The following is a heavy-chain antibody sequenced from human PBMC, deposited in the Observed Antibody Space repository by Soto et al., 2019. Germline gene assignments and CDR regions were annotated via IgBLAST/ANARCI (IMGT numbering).Heavy chain of an antibody. CDR3: AKGSIAAYFDY. CDR2: ISGSVVST. D-gene: IGHD6-6*01. J-gene: IGHJ4*02. V-gene: IGHV3-23*01. CDR1: GFTFSSYA. Sequence: GGSLRLSCAASGFTFSSYAMSWVRRAPGKGLEWVSAISGSVVSTYYADSVKGRFTISRDNSKNTLYLQMNSLRAEDTAVYYCAKGSIAAYFDYWGQGTLVTVPS.